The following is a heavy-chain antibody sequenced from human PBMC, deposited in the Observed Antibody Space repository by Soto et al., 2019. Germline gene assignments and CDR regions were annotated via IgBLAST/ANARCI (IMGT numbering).Heavy chain of an antibody. Sequence: EVQLVESGGGWIQPGGSLRLSCAASGFTVSSNSMSWVRQAPGKGLEWVSVIYSGGSTYYADSVKGRFTISGANSKNTLSLPMNSLRAEDTAVYYCGFGRILYYWGPGTLVTVSS. J-gene: IGHJ4*02. CDR3: GFGRILYY. CDR1: GFTVSSNS. V-gene: IGHV3-53*01. D-gene: IGHD2-15*01. CDR2: IYSGGST.